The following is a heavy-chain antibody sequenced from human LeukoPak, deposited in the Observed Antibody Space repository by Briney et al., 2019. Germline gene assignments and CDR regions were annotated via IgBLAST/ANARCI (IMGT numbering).Heavy chain of an antibody. J-gene: IGHJ3*01. D-gene: IGHD2-2*01. CDR1: GFTFSNYA. CDR2: ISYNGGSA. Sequence: GGSLRLSCAASGFTFSNYAMSWVRQAPGKGLECVSTISYNGGSANYADSVKGRFTISRDNSKNTLYLQVGSLRDEDMAVYSCARVPRPCGASTSCQGAFDVWGQGRMVTVSS. V-gene: IGHV3-64*02. CDR3: ARVPRPCGASTSCQGAFDV.